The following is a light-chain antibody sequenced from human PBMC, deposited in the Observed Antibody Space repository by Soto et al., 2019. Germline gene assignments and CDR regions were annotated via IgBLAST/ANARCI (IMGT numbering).Light chain of an antibody. CDR2: AAS. V-gene: IGKV3-20*01. CDR3: QHFGSSRYT. CDR1: PSVNSNY. J-gene: IGKJ2*01. Sequence: DIVLMQSPGTLSLSPGERATLSCRASPSVNSNYLAWYHQKPGQAPRLLIYAASTRATGIPDRFSGSGSGTDFTLTISRLAPEDFAVYYCQHFGSSRYTFGQGTKLEIK.